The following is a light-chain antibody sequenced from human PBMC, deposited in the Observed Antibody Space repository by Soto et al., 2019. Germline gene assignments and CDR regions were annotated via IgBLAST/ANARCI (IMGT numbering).Light chain of an antibody. V-gene: IGLV1-44*01. CDR3: AAWDDSLNGLV. J-gene: IGLJ3*02. Sequence: QSVLTQPPSASGTPGQRVTISCSGSISNIGSNTVNWYQQLPGTAPKLLMYSNNQRPSGVPDRFSGSKSGTSASLAISGLQSEDEADYYCAAWDDSLNGLVFGGGTQLTVL. CDR1: ISNIGSNT. CDR2: SNN.